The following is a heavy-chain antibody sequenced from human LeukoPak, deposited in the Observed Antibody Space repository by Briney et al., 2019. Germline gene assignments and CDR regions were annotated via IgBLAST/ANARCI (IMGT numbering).Heavy chain of an antibody. CDR3: AGGTLRVPAAKVDRYYYFYALDV. CDR2: ISSSSAYI. V-gene: IGHV3-21*04. J-gene: IGHJ6*02. CDR1: GFTFSSYS. Sequence: GGSLRLSCAASGFTFSSYSMNWVRQAPGKGLEWVSSISSSSAYIYYADSMKGRFTISRDNAKNSLFLQMNSLRAEDTAMYYCAGGTLRVPAAKVDRYYYFYALDVWGQGTTVTVSS. D-gene: IGHD2-2*01.